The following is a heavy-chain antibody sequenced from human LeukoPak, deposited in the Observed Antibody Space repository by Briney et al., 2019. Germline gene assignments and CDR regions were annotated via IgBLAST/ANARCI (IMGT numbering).Heavy chain of an antibody. D-gene: IGHD6-13*01. J-gene: IGHJ4*02. CDR1: GGSVTIYY. V-gene: IGHV4-59*02. Sequence: PSGTLSLTCTVPGGSVTIYYWRWIRQPPEGGLEWIGNIHYSGRSGSTNYNPSLKSRVTTSVDTSTNQPSLRLSSVTAADTAVYYCARVSDLAAAGTYDYWGQGTLVTVSS. CDR2: IHYSGRSGST. CDR3: ARVSDLAAAGTYDY.